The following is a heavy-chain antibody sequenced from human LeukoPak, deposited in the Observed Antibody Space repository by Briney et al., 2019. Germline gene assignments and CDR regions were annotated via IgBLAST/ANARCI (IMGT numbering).Heavy chain of an antibody. J-gene: IGHJ4*02. CDR1: GFTFSSYA. CDR3: ARVTEAPYYFDY. CDR2: ISGTGSST. V-gene: IGHV3-23*01. Sequence: GGSLRLSCAASGFTFSSYAMSWVRQAPGKGLEWVSAISGTGSSTYSADSVKGRFTISRDNAKNSLYLQMNSLRAEDTAVYYCARVTEAPYYFDYWGQGTLVTVSS.